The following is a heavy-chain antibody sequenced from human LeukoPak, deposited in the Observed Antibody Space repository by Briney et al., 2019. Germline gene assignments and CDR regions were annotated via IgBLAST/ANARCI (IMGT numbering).Heavy chain of an antibody. Sequence: ASVTVSCKASGYTFTGYYMHWVRQAPGQGLEWMGWINPNSGGTNYAQKFQGRVTMTRDTSISTAYMELSRLRSDDTAVYYCARVGRNRSGSYPVYWGQGTLVTVSS. CDR2: INPNSGGT. D-gene: IGHD3-10*01. V-gene: IGHV1-2*02. CDR3: ARVGRNRSGSYPVY. CDR1: GYTFTGYY. J-gene: IGHJ4*02.